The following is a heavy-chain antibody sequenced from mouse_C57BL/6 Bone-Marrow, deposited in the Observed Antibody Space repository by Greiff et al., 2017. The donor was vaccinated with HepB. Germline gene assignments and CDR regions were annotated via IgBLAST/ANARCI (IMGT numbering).Heavy chain of an antibody. CDR2: INPGSGGT. CDR3: ARLGGLFAY. Sequence: QVQLQQSGAELVRPGTSVKVSCKASGYAFTNYLIEWVKQRPGQGLEWIGVINPGSGGTNYNEKFKGKATLTADKSSSTAYMQLSSLTSEDSAVYFCARLGGLFAYWGQGTLVTVSA. J-gene: IGHJ3*01. V-gene: IGHV1-54*01. CDR1: GYAFTNYL.